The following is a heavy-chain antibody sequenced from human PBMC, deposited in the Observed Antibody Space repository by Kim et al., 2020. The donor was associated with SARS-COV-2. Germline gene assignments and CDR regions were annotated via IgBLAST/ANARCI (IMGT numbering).Heavy chain of an antibody. V-gene: IGHV3-9*01. Sequence: ADSVQGRITISRDNANNSLYLQMSSLRAEDTALYYCANVPSITGTTFFDFWGQGALVTVSS. D-gene: IGHD1-7*01. CDR3: ANVPSITGTTFFDF. J-gene: IGHJ4*02.